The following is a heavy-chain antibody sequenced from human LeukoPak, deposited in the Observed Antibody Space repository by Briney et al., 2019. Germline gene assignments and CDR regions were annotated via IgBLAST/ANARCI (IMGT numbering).Heavy chain of an antibody. CDR2: IYTSGST. CDR3: ARDDYYDSSGYYWDAFDI. CDR1: GGSISSYY. Sequence: SETLSLTCTVSGGSISSYYWSWIRQPAGKGLEWIGRIYTSGSTNYNPSLKSRVTISVDTSKNQFSLKLSSVTAADTAVYYCARDDYYDSSGYYWDAFDIWGQGTMVTVSS. D-gene: IGHD3-22*01. V-gene: IGHV4-4*07. J-gene: IGHJ3*02.